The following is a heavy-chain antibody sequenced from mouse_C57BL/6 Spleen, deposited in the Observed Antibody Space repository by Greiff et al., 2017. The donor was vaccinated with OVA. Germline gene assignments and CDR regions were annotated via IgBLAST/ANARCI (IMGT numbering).Heavy chain of an antibody. CDR3: ARSDGYYDVPFAY. Sequence: QFQLQQSGPELVKPGASVKISCKASGYAFSSSWMNWVKQRPGKGLEWIGRIYPGDGDTNYNGKFKGKATLTADKSSSTAYMQLSSLTSEDSAVYFCARSDGYYDVPFAYWGQGTLVTVSA. CDR2: IYPGDGDT. J-gene: IGHJ3*01. V-gene: IGHV1-82*01. CDR1: GYAFSSSW. D-gene: IGHD2-3*01.